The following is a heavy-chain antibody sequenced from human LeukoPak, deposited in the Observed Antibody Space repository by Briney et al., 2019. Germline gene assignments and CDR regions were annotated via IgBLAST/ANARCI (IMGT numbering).Heavy chain of an antibody. CDR2: ISWNSGGI. CDR1: GFTFDDYA. D-gene: IGHD3-9*01. Sequence: GRSLRLSCAASGFTFDDYAMYWFRQAPGKGLEWVSGISWNSGGIHYAGSAKGRFTISRDNAKNSLYLQMNSLRAEDTAFYYCARGSDYDILTGYNFDHWGQGTLVTVSS. CDR3: ARGSDYDILTGYNFDH. J-gene: IGHJ4*02. V-gene: IGHV3-9*01.